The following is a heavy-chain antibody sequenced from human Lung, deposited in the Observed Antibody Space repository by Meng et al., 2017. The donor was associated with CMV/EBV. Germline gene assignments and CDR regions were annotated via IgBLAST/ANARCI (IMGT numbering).Heavy chain of an antibody. D-gene: IGHD2-2*01. CDR3: AREFCSSSSCYPPDV. J-gene: IGHJ6*02. CDR1: GFTFSSYS. CDR2: ISSRSSYI. Sequence: GESXKISCAASGFTFSSYSINWVRQAPGKGLEWVSSISSRSSYIYYADSVKGRFTISRDNAKNSLYLQMNSLRAEDTAVYYCAREFCSSSSCYPPDVWGQGXTVTVSS. V-gene: IGHV3-21*01.